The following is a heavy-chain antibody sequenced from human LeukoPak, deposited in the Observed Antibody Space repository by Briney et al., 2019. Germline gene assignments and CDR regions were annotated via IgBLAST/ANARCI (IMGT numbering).Heavy chain of an antibody. J-gene: IGHJ4*02. CDR2: IYSCGST. CDR3: AKGSGYYQYDY. D-gene: IGHD3-22*01. Sequence: GGSLRLSCAASGFTVSSNYMSWVRQAPGKGLEWVSVIYSCGSTYYADSVKGRFTISRDNSKNTLYLQMNSLRAEDTAVYYCAKGSGYYQYDYWGQGTLVTVSS. V-gene: IGHV3-53*01. CDR1: GFTVSSNY.